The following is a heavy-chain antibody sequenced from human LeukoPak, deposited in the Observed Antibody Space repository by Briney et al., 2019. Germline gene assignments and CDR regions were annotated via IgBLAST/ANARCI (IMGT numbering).Heavy chain of an antibody. Sequence: GGSLRLSCAASGVTLSSYAMSWARQAPGKGLEWVSVTYTRGNSYYTDSVKGRFIISRDTSKNTMDLQMNSLRPEDSALYFCARGGRGSAAVVAPRSFDIWGQGTMVAVSS. J-gene: IGHJ3*02. CDR1: GVTLSSYA. CDR2: TYTRGNS. V-gene: IGHV3-53*01. CDR3: ARGGRGSAAVVAPRSFDI. D-gene: IGHD3-22*01.